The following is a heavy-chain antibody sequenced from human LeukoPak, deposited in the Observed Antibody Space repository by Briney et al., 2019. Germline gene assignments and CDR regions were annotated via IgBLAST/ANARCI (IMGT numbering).Heavy chain of an antibody. CDR1: GYTLTGYY. J-gene: IGHJ5*02. CDR2: MNPNSGGT. CDR3: ARDGSSTRTENWFDP. V-gene: IGHV1-2*02. D-gene: IGHD2-2*01. Sequence: GASVKVSCKASGYTLTGYYMHWVRQAPGQGLEWMGWMNPNSGGTKYAQKFQGRVTMTRDTSISTAYMELSRLRSDDTAMYYCARDGSSTRTENWFDPWGQGTLVTVSS.